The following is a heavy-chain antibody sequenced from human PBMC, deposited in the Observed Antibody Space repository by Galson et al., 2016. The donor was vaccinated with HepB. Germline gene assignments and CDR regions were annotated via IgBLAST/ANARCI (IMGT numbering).Heavy chain of an antibody. J-gene: IGHJ4*02. CDR3: VRIYYSRYFAQ. V-gene: IGHV5-51*01. CDR2: IYPGDSDT. D-gene: IGHD2-15*01. CDR1: GYSFTGYW. Sequence: QSGAEVKKPGESLKISCEGSGYSFTGYWIGWVRQMPGKGPEWVGFIYPGDSDTRYRPSLEGHVTVSADKSITTAFLQWHSLKAADTAIYYCVRIYYSRYFAQWGQGTLVTVSS.